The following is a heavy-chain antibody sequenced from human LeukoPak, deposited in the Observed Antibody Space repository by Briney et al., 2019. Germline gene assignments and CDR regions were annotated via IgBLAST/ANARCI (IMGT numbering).Heavy chain of an antibody. V-gene: IGHV4-30-4*01. CDR2: IYYSGST. D-gene: IGHD1-26*01. CDR1: GGSISSGGYY. CDR3: ARDRSGSSPYFDY. Sequence: SETLSLTCTVSGGSISSGGYYWSWIRQPPGKGPEWIGYIYYSGSTYYNPSLKSRVTISVDTSKNQFSLKLSSVTAADTAVYYCARDRSGSSPYFDYWGQGTLVTVSS. J-gene: IGHJ4*02.